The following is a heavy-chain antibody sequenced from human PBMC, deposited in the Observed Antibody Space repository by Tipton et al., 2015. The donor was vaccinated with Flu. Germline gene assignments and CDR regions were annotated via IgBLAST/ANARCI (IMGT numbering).Heavy chain of an antibody. D-gene: IGHD4-11*01. V-gene: IGHV3-23*01. CDR2: ISGGGAIT. CDR1: GFTFSGYA. Sequence: SLRLSCEAPGFTFSGYAMSWVRQPPGKGLEWVSGISGGGAITYFADSVKGRFTISRDNSKNTLVLQMNSLRAEDTAVYYCTRGPLPDSNWYNGMDVWGQGTTVTVSS. J-gene: IGHJ6*02. CDR3: TRGPLPDSNWYNGMDV.